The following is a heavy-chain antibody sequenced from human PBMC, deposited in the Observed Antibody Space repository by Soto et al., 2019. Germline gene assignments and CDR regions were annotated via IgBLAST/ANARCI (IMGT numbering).Heavy chain of an antibody. CDR1: GYTFTSYD. D-gene: IGHD3-9*01. J-gene: IGHJ4*02. CDR2: MNPNSGNT. Sequence: ASVKVSCKASGYTFTSYDINWVRQATGQGLEWMGWMNPNSGNTGYAQKFQGRVTMTRNTSISTAYMELSSLRSEDTAVYYCAREGGRYFDWLSHTPFDYWGQGTLVTVSS. V-gene: IGHV1-8*01. CDR3: AREGGRYFDWLSHTPFDY.